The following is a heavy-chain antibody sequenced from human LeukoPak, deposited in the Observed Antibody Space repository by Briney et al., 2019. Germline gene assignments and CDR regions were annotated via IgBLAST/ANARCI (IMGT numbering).Heavy chain of an antibody. D-gene: IGHD3-16*01. Sequence: GGSLRLSCAASGFTFSSYAMSWVRQAPGKGLEWVSYISSSGSTMYYADSVKGRFTISRDNAKNSLYLQMNSLRADDTAVYYCTRGAGWLIDYWGQGILVTVSS. CDR2: ISSSGSTM. CDR1: GFTFSSYA. CDR3: TRGAGWLIDY. J-gene: IGHJ4*02. V-gene: IGHV3-48*04.